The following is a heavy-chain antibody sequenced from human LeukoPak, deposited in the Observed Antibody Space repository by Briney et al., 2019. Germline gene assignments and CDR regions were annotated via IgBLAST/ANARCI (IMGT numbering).Heavy chain of an antibody. D-gene: IGHD5-12*01. J-gene: IGHJ4*02. CDR3: ARDDLGGWLRPLDY. CDR1: GYTFTGYY. CDR2: INPNSGGT. V-gene: IGHV1-2*02. Sequence: ASVKVSCKASGYTFTGYYMHWARQAPGQGLEWMGWINPNSGGTNYAQKFQGRVTMTRDTSISTAYMELSRLRSDDTAVYYCARDDLGGWLRPLDYWGQGTLVTVSS.